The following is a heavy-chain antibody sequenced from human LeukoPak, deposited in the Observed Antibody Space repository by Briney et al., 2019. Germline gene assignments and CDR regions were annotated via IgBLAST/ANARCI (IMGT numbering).Heavy chain of an antibody. Sequence: GSLRLSCAASGFTFSSYSMNWVRQPPGKGLEWIGSISYTGSTYYNPSLKSRVTISVDTSKNQFSLKLSSVTAADTAVYYCARVYYYDSSGPIDYWGQGTLVTVSS. CDR2: ISYTGST. V-gene: IGHV4-39*07. J-gene: IGHJ4*02. CDR1: GFTFSSYS. CDR3: ARVYYYDSSGPIDY. D-gene: IGHD3-22*01.